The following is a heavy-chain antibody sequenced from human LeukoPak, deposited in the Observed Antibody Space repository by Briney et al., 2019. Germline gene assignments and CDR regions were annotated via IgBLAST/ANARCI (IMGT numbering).Heavy chain of an antibody. V-gene: IGHV3-21*01. J-gene: IGHJ4*02. D-gene: IGHD4-23*01. Sequence: GGSLRLSCAASGFTCSSYSMNWVRQAPGKGLEWVSSISSSSSYIYYADSVKGRFTISRDNAKNSLYLQMNSLRAEDTALYYCARDEVVTVDYWGQGTLVTVSS. CDR3: ARDEVVTVDY. CDR1: GFTCSSYS. CDR2: ISSSSSYI.